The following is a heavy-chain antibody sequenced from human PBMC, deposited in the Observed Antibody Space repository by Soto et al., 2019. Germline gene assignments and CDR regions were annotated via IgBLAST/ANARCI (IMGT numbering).Heavy chain of an antibody. Sequence: GGSLRLSCEASGFVFSTYSMNWVRQAPGKGLEWISYISSTSGTIYYADSVKGRFTIFRDNAKDSLFLQMNGLRDDDTAVYYCANQKIRFSVAGTLYGLGVWGQGTTVTVSS. J-gene: IGHJ6*02. CDR2: ISSTSGTI. V-gene: IGHV3-48*02. CDR3: ANQKIRFSVAGTLYGLGV. D-gene: IGHD6-19*01. CDR1: GFVFSTYS.